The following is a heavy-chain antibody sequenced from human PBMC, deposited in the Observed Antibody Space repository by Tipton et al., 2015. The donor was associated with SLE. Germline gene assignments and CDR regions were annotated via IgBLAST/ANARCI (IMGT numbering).Heavy chain of an antibody. J-gene: IGHJ4*02. CDR1: GGSISSYY. CDR3: AREGRGSSGFDY. V-gene: IGHV4-59*01. CDR2: ISYRGST. D-gene: IGHD6-6*01. Sequence: TLSLTCTVSGGSISSYYWSWIRQPPGKGLEWIGYISYRGSTNYNPSLKSRVTISVDPSKNQFSLKLRSVTAADTAVYYCAREGRGSSGFDYWGQGTLVTVSS.